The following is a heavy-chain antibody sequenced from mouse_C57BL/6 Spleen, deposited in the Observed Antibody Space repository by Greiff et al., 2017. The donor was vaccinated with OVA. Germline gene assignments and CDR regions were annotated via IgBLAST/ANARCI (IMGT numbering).Heavy chain of an antibody. D-gene: IGHD1-1*01. V-gene: IGHV2-2*01. CDR3: ARNPPTTDDAMDY. CDR1: GFSLTSYG. CDR2: IWGGGST. J-gene: IGHJ4*01. Sequence: VQLQQSGPGLVQPSQSLSITCTVSGFSLTSYGVHWVRQSPGKGLEWLGVIWGGGSTDYNAAFISSLSISKDNSKSHVLFKMNNLQAHDTAIYYCARNPPTTDDAMDYWGQGTSVTVSS.